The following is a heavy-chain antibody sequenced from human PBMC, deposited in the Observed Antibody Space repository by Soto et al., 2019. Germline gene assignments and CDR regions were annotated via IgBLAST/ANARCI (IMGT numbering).Heavy chain of an antibody. CDR3: ARGDYYDSSGNYYYYGMDV. CDR2: INPNSGGT. CDR1: GYTFTGYY. V-gene: IGHV1-2*02. Sequence: ASVKVSCKASGYTFTGYYMHWVRQAPGQGLEWIGWINPNSGGTNYAQKFQGRVTMTRDTSISTAYMELSRLGSDDTAVYYCARGDYYDSSGNYYYYGMDVWGQGTTVTVSS. D-gene: IGHD3-22*01. J-gene: IGHJ6*02.